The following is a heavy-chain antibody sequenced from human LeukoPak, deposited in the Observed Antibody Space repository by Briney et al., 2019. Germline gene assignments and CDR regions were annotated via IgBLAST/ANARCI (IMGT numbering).Heavy chain of an antibody. CDR1: GYSFTSYG. CDR3: ARDNAMAARPYYYYYYMDV. V-gene: IGHV1-18*01. J-gene: IGHJ6*03. D-gene: IGHD6-6*01. Sequence: GASVKVSCKASGYSFTSYGLTWVRQAPGQGLEWMGWISTYNGSTNYAQNFQGRITMTTDTPTSTAYMELRSLRFDDTAVYYCARDNAMAARPYYYYYYMDVWGKGTTVTVSS. CDR2: ISTYNGST.